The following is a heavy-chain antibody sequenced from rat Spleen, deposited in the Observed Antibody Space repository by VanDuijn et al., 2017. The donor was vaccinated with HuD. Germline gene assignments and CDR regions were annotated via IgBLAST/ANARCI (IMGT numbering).Heavy chain of an antibody. D-gene: IGHD1-4*01. J-gene: IGHJ4*01. Sequence: EVQLVESGGGLVQPGRSLKLSCVASGFTFSDYGMNWIRQAPGKGLEWVAYISSSSGTIYYADTVKGRFTISRDNAKNTLYLQLSSLRSEDTALYHCARRLPGGGMDAWGQGASVTVSS. CDR2: ISSSSGT. CDR1: GFTFSDYG. CDR3: ARRLPGGGMDA. V-gene: IGHV5-34*01.